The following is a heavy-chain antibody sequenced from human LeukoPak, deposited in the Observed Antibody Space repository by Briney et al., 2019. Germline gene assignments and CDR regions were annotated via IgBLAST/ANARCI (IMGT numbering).Heavy chain of an antibody. CDR2: ISSSSSYI. V-gene: IGHV3-21*01. D-gene: IGHD6-19*01. CDR1: GFTFSSYS. J-gene: IGHJ6*02. Sequence: GGSLRLSCAASGFTFSSYSMNWVRQAPGKGLEWVSSISSSSSYIYYADSVKGRFTISRDNAKNSLYLQMNSLRAEDTAVYYCAKDSSGWPKNFYDMDVWGQGTTVTVS. CDR3: AKDSSGWPKNFYDMDV.